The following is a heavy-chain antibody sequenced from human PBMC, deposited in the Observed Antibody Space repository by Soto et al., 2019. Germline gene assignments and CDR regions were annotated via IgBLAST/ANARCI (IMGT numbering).Heavy chain of an antibody. CDR1: GFTFSSYA. Sequence: EVQLLESGGDLIQPGGSLRLSCAASGFTFSSYAMSWVRQAPGKELGWVSAISSSGGSTFYADSVKGRFTISRDNSRNTLYLQMNSLRAEDTAIYYCAKYQPMTQPRPYFDYWGQGTLVTVSS. CDR3: AKYQPMTQPRPYFDY. CDR2: ISSSGGST. V-gene: IGHV3-23*01. J-gene: IGHJ4*02. D-gene: IGHD3-22*01.